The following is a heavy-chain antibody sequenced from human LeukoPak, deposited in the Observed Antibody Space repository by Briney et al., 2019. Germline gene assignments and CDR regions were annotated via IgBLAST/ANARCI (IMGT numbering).Heavy chain of an antibody. J-gene: IGHJ4*02. V-gene: IGHV3-33*01. CDR3: ARDRGGGSVFDY. Sequence: GGSLRLSCAASGFTFSSYGMHWVRQAPGKGLEWVAVIWYDGSNKYYADSVKGRFTISRDNSKNTLYLQMNSLRAEDTAVYYCARDRGGGSVFDYWGQGTLVTVSS. CDR2: IWYDGSNK. CDR1: GFTFSSYG. D-gene: IGHD2-15*01.